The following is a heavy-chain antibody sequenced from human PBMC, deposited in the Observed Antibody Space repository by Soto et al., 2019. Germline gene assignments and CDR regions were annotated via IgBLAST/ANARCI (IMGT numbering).Heavy chain of an antibody. J-gene: IGHJ4*02. CDR2: IWYDGSNK. D-gene: IGHD2-15*01. CDR1: GFTFSSYG. V-gene: IGHV3-33*01. Sequence: QVQLVESGGGVVQPGRSLRLSCAASGFTFSSYGMHWVRQAPGKGLEWVAVIWYDGSNKYYADSVKGRFTITRDNSKNTRYLQMNILRAEDTAVYYCARDGYCSGGRCYSVPVFDYWGQGTLVTVSS. CDR3: ARDGYCSGGRCYSVPVFDY.